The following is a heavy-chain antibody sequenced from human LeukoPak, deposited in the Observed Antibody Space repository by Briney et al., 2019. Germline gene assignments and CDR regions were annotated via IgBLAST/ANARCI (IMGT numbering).Heavy chain of an antibody. V-gene: IGHV4-59*01. Sequence: PSETLSLTCTVSGGSISSYYWSWIRQPPGKGLEWIGHIYYSGSTNYNPSLKSRVTISVDTSKNQFSLKLSSVTAADTAVYYCARGVGLRYFDWLLTGANYFDYWGQGTLVTVSS. J-gene: IGHJ4*02. CDR2: IYYSGST. CDR3: ARGVGLRYFDWLLTGANYFDY. CDR1: GGSISSYY. D-gene: IGHD3-9*01.